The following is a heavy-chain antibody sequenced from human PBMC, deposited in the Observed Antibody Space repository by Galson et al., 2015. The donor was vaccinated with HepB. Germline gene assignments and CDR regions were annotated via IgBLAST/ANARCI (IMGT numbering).Heavy chain of an antibody. V-gene: IGHV3-48*03. J-gene: IGHJ6*02. CDR1: GFTFSSYG. CDR2: ISNTASTI. CDR3: ARHVDSLMVYYFYGVDV. Sequence: SLRLSCAASGFTFSSYGMSWVRQAPGKGLEWVSYISNTASTIYYADSVKGRFTMSRDNANSSVDLQMNNLRAEDTAVYYCARHVDSLMVYYFYGVDVWGQGTTVTVSS. D-gene: IGHD5-18*01.